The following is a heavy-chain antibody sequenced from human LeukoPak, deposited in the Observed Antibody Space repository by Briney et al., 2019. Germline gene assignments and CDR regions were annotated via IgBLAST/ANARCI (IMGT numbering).Heavy chain of an antibody. CDR2: IYPGDSDT. CDR1: GYSFTTYW. Sequence: GESLKISCKGSGYSFTTYWIAWVRQMSGKGLEWMGSIYPGDSDTTYNPSFQGQVTISADKSISTAYLQWNSLKASDTAMYYCALGVAGRFAFWGQGTLVTVSS. J-gene: IGHJ4*02. CDR3: ALGVAGRFAF. V-gene: IGHV5-51*01. D-gene: IGHD6-19*01.